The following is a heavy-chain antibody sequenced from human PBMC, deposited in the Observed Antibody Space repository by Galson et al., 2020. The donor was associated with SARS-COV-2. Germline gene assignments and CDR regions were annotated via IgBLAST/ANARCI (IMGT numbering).Heavy chain of an antibody. Sequence: GESLKISCEASGFTFSSYWMSWVRQAPGKGLEWVANIKQDGSEKYYVDSVKGRFTISRDNAKNSLYLQMNSLRAEDTAVYYCARDPGAAGPDDYWGQGTLVTVSS. CDR1: GFTFSSYW. V-gene: IGHV3-7*01. J-gene: IGHJ4*02. CDR2: IKQDGSEK. D-gene: IGHD6-13*01. CDR3: ARDPGAAGPDDY.